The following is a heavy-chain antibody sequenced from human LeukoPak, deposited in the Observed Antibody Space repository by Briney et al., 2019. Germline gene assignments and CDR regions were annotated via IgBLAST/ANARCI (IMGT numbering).Heavy chain of an antibody. CDR3: AREDSSGAFDI. V-gene: IGHV3-33*01. Sequence: GGSLRLSCAASGFTLRSYDMHWVRQAPGKGLEWVAVVWYDESNKYYVDSVKGRFTISRDNSKNTLYLQMNSLRVEDTALYYCAREDSSGAFDIWGQGTMVTVSS. D-gene: IGHD3-22*01. CDR2: VWYDESNK. J-gene: IGHJ3*02. CDR1: GFTLRSYD.